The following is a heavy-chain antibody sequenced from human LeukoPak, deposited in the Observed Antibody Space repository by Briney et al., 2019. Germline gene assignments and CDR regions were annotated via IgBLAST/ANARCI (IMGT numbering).Heavy chain of an antibody. J-gene: IGHJ4*02. Sequence: GRSLRLSCAASGFTFSSYAMHWVRQAPGKGLEWVAVISYDGSNKYYADSVKGRFTISRDNSKNTLYLQMNSLRAEDTAVYYCARDRQQLVRRVFGYWGQGTLVTVSS. CDR1: GFTFSSYA. CDR2: ISYDGSNK. CDR3: ARDRQQLVRRVFGY. V-gene: IGHV3-30-3*01. D-gene: IGHD6-13*01.